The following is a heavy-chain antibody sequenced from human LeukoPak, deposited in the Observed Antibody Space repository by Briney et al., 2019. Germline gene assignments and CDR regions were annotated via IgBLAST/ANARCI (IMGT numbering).Heavy chain of an antibody. D-gene: IGHD6-6*01. CDR3: ARDRTKQLGHFDY. CDR2: INPNSGGT. V-gene: IGHV1-2*02. CDR1: GYTFTGYY. J-gene: IGHJ4*02. Sequence: ASVKVSCKASGYTFTGYYMHWVRQAPGQGLEWMGWINPNSGGTNYAQKFQGRVTMTRDMSTSTVYMELSSLRSEDTAVYYCARDRTKQLGHFDYWGQGTLVTVSS.